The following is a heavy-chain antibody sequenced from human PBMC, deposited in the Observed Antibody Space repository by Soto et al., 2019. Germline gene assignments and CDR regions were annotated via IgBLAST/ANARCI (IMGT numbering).Heavy chain of an antibody. V-gene: IGHV1-2*02. J-gene: IGHJ6*03. D-gene: IGHD5-12*01. CDR1: GYTFSDYY. CDR2: INPNSGDT. CDR3: ARESGGATATLDYYYFYMDV. Sequence: QVQLVQSGAEVKKPGASVTVSCKASGYTFSDYYLHWVRQAPGQGPEWMGWINPNSGDTKYAQKLRGRVTMTRDTSVRTAFMELNRLKSDDTAVYYGARESGGATATLDYYYFYMDVWGKGTTVTVSS.